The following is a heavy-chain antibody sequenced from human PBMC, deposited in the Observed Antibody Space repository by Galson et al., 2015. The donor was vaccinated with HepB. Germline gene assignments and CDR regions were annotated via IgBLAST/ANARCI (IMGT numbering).Heavy chain of an antibody. D-gene: IGHD3-22*01. Sequence: QSGAEVKKPGESLRISCKGSGYSFTSYWISWVRQMPGKGLEWMGRIDPSDSYTNYSPSFQGHVTISADKSISTAYLQWSSLKASDTAMYYCARHDYYDSSGYVDGFDYWGQGTLVTVSS. CDR1: GYSFTSYW. J-gene: IGHJ4*02. CDR3: ARHDYYDSSGYVDGFDY. CDR2: IDPSDSYT. V-gene: IGHV5-10-1*01.